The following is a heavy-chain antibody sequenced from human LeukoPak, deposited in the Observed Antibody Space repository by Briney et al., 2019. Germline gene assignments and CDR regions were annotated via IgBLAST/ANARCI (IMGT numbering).Heavy chain of an antibody. J-gene: IGHJ5*02. D-gene: IGHD2-15*01. V-gene: IGHV4-61*01. Sequence: SETLSLTCTVSGGSVSSGSYYWSWIRQPPGKGLEWIGYISFSGNTNYNPSLKSRVTISVDTSKKQFSLKLSSVTAADTAVYYCARGSGYCSGNNCYFWFDPWGQGTLVTVSS. CDR1: GGSVSSGSYY. CDR3: ARGSGYCSGNNCYFWFDP. CDR2: ISFSGNT.